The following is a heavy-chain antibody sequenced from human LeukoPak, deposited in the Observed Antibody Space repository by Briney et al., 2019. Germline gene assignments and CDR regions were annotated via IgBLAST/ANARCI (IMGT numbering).Heavy chain of an antibody. CDR2: MNPNSGNT. CDR1: GYTFTKYD. J-gene: IGHJ4*02. Sequence: ASVKVSCKTSGYTFTKYDINWVRQATGQGLEWMGWMNPNSGNTGYGQKFQGRVSITRDTSITTAYMEMSGLRSEDTAVYYCARGIDMGYDYWGQGTLVTVSS. V-gene: IGHV1-8*03. D-gene: IGHD2-21*01. CDR3: ARGIDMGYDY.